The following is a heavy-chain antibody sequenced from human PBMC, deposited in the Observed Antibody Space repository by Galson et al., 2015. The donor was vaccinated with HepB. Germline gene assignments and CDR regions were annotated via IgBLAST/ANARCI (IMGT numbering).Heavy chain of an antibody. V-gene: IGHV2-70*11. CDR2: IDWDDDK. CDR3: ARTRGYYYDSSGYLPFDY. D-gene: IGHD3-22*01. J-gene: IGHJ4*02. Sequence: PALVKPTQTLTLTCTFSGFSLSTSGMCVSWIRQPPGKALEWLARIDWDDDKYYSTSLKTRLTISKDTSKNQVVLTMTSMDPVDTATYYCARTRGYYYDSSGYLPFDYWGQGTLVTVSS. CDR1: GFSLSTSGMC.